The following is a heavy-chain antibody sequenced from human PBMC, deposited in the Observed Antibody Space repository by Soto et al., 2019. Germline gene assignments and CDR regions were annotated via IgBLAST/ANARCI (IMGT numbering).Heavy chain of an antibody. CDR2: ISYDGSNE. J-gene: IGHJ3*01. CDR3: SRNADWWDIFYF. CDR1: GFTFRDYA. V-gene: IGHV3-30*04. D-gene: IGHD2-8*02. Sequence: GGSLRLSCGASGFTFRDYAMHWVRQAPGKGLEWVAVISYDGSNEFYPDSVKGRFTISRDNSKDTLFLQMNSLKTEDTALYYFSRNADWWDIFYFWGQGTMVTVSS.